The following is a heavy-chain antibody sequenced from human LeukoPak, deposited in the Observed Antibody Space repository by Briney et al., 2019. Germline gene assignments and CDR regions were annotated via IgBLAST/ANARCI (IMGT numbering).Heavy chain of an antibody. D-gene: IGHD5-18*01. CDR2: IYYRGST. V-gene: IGHV4-39*01. J-gene: IGHJ5*02. CDR3: ARADVDTAMVIP. Sequence: PSETLSLTCTVSGGSISSSSYYWGWIRQPPGKGLEWIGSIYYRGSTYYNPSLKSRVTISVDTSKNQFSLKLSSVTAADTAVYYCARADVDTAMVIPWGQGTLVTVSS. CDR1: GGSISSSSYY.